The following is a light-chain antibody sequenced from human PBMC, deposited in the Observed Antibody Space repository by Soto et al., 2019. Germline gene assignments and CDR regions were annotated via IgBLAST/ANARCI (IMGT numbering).Light chain of an antibody. V-gene: IGLV2-14*01. Sequence: QSVLTQSASVSGSLGQSITISCTGTTSDVGGYNYVSWYQQHPGKAPILMIYEVTNRASGVSNRFSSFKSGNTAFLSISGLHVEHATEYYYGIYTGSMTYVFGTATKV. CDR1: TSDVGGYNY. CDR2: EVT. CDR3: GIYTGSMTYV. J-gene: IGLJ1*01.